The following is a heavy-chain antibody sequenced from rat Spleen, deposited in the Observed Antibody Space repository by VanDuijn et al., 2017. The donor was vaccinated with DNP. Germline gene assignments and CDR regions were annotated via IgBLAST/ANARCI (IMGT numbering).Heavy chain of an antibody. J-gene: IGHJ3*01. CDR1: GFTFSNYG. Sequence: EVQLVESGGGLVQPGRSLKLSCAASGFTFSNYGMAWVCQAPGKGLEWVASITNIGGSTYYPDSVKGRFTISRDNAKSTLYLQMNSLRSEDTATYYCARWPLAYWGQGTLVTVSS. V-gene: IGHV5-29*01. CDR3: ARWPLAY. D-gene: IGHD3-1*01. CDR2: ITNIGGST.